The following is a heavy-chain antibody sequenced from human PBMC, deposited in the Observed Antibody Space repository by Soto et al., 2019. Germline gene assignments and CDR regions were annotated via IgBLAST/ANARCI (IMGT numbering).Heavy chain of an antibody. D-gene: IGHD3-22*01. J-gene: IGHJ4*02. CDR3: ARKSWGSVYLVYFDY. CDR2: IKQDGSEK. CDR1: GFTFSNYW. Sequence: EVQLVESGGGLVQPEGSLRLSCAASGFTFSNYWMSWVRQAPGKGLEWVANIKQDGSEKYFVDSVKGRFTISRDNAKNSLYLQMNSLRAEDTAVYYGARKSWGSVYLVYFDYWGQGTLVTVSS. V-gene: IGHV3-7*01.